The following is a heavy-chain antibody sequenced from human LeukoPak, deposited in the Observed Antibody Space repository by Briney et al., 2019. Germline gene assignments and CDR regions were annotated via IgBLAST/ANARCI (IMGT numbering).Heavy chain of an antibody. CDR2: FDPEDGET. D-gene: IGHD6-6*01. V-gene: IGHV1-24*01. CDR3: ATPGGYSSSRVWFDP. CDR1: GYTLTELS. Sequence: ASVKVSCKVSGYTLTELSMHWVRQAPGKGLEWMGGFDPEDGETIYAQKFQGRVTMTEDTFTDTAYMELSSLRSEDTAVYYCATPGGYSSSRVWFDPWGQGTLVTVSS. J-gene: IGHJ5*02.